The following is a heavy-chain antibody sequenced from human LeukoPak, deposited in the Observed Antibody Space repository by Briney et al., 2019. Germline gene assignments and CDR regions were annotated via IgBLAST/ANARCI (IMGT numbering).Heavy chain of an antibody. CDR1: GFTFCSYW. CDR2: IKQAGTEK. CDR3: VRVRGGYYFDS. J-gene: IGHJ4*02. D-gene: IGHD5-24*01. Sequence: GGSLRLSRAPSGFTFCSYWMNGVRQAPPKGLEWVANIKQAGTEKYYVDSVKGRLTIYRANAKNSLLLQMNSLRAEDTAVYFCVRVRGGYYFDSWGQGTLVTVSS. V-gene: IGHV3-7*04.